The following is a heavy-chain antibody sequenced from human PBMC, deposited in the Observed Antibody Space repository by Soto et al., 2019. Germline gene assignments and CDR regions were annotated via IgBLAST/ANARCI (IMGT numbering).Heavy chain of an antibody. D-gene: IGHD6-19*01. CDR3: AKDLIYGYNSGRPFAS. Sequence: EVQLLESGGGLVQPGGSLRLSCAASGFTFSSFAMSWVRQAPGKGLEWVSAIGSRGDSTYYADSVKGRFTISRDNSKNTLYLQMNSLRDEDTAVYYCAKDLIYGYNSGRPFASWGQGTLVTVSS. J-gene: IGHJ4*02. CDR1: GFTFSSFA. CDR2: IGSRGDST. V-gene: IGHV3-23*01.